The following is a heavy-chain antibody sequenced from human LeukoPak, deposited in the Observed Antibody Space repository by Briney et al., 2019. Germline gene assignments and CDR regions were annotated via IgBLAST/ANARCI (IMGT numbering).Heavy chain of an antibody. CDR3: AKDDPTVYYYGSGSYFGY. D-gene: IGHD3-10*01. CDR1: GFTFSSYA. J-gene: IGHJ4*02. CDR2: ISGSGGST. V-gene: IGHV3-23*01. Sequence: GGSLRLSCAASGFTFSSYAMSWVRQAPGKGLEWVSAISGSGGSTYYADPVKGRFTISRDNSKNTLYLQMNSLRAEDTAVYYCAKDDPTVYYYGSGSYFGYWGQGTLVTVSS.